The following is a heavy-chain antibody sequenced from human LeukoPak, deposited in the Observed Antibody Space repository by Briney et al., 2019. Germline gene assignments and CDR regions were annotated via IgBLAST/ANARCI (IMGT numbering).Heavy chain of an antibody. V-gene: IGHV1-8*01. CDR1: GYTFTSYD. D-gene: IGHD3-10*01. CDR2: MNPNSGNT. J-gene: IGHJ3*02. Sequence: ASVKVSCKASGYTFTSYDINWVRQATGQGLEWMGWMNPNSGNTGYAQKFQGRVTMTRNISISTAYMELSSLRSEDTAVYYCARGRSQRARSSGAFDIWGQGTMVTVSS. CDR3: ARGRSQRARSSGAFDI.